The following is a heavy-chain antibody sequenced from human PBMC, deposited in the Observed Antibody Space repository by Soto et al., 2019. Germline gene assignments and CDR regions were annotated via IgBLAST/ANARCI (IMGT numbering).Heavy chain of an antibody. CDR2: ISSSSSYI. CDR3: SIYESSGYYSEEAMKVYYYYYGMDF. Sequence: NPGGSLRLSCAASGFTFRSYNMNWVRQAPGKGLEWVSSISSSSSYIYYADSVKGRFTISRDNAKNSLYLQMNSLRAEDTAVYYCSIYESSGYYSEEAMKVYYYYYGMDFWGQGTSVTVSS. D-gene: IGHD3-22*01. V-gene: IGHV3-21*01. CDR1: GFTFRSYN. J-gene: IGHJ6*02.